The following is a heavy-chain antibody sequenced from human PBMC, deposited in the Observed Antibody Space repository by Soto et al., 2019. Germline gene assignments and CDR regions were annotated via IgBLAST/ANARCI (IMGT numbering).Heavy chain of an antibody. J-gene: IGHJ6*04. CDR2: IIPIFGTA. V-gene: IGHV1-69*01. D-gene: IGHD2-2*02. CDR1: GGTFSSYA. CDR3: AREYGSSTSCYTAVGSRGYYYYGMDV. Sequence: QVQLVQSGAEVKKPGSSVKVSCKASGGTFSSYAISWVRQAPGQGLEWMGGIIPIFGTANYAQKFQGRVTITADESTSTAYMELSSLRSEDTAVYYWAREYGSSTSCYTAVGSRGYYYYGMDVWGKGTTVTVS.